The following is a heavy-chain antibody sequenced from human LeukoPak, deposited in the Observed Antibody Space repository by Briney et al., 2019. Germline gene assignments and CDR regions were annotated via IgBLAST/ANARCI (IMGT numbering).Heavy chain of an antibody. CDR3: AKDEGHSGSYGGHDWFDP. Sequence: PGRSLRLSCAVSGFTFSKYAVHWVRQAPGKGLEWVAVISDDGSNKYYADSVKGRFTISRDNSKNTLYLQMSSLRAEDTAVYYCAKDEGHSGSYGGHDWFDPWGQGTLVTVSS. D-gene: IGHD1-26*01. CDR1: GFTFSKYA. V-gene: IGHV3-30*18. CDR2: ISDDGSNK. J-gene: IGHJ5*02.